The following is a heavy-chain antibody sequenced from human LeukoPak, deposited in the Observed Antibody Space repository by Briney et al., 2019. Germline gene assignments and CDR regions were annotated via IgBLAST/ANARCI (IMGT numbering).Heavy chain of an antibody. Sequence: PSEPLSLTCTVSGGSISSYYWSWIRQPPGKGLEWIAYLFYSGSTDYNPSLESRVTISVDTSKNQFSLKLRSVTAADTAVYYCATVAVIRGVTYFDYWGQGTLVTVSS. CDR2: LFYSGST. D-gene: IGHD3-10*01. CDR1: GGSISSYY. V-gene: IGHV4-59*01. J-gene: IGHJ4*02. CDR3: ATVAVIRGVTYFDY.